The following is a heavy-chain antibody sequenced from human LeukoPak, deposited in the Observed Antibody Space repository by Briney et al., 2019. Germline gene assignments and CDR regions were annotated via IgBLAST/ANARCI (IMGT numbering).Heavy chain of an antibody. J-gene: IGHJ4*02. Sequence: VSGASXSTSSYYWGWIRKPPGKGLGWMGTIYYSGMTYYTPSLTSRVTISVDTSKNQFSLKLSSVTAADTAIYYCAKDRVLDYYDISEMDYWGQGTLVTVSS. CDR1: GASXSTSSYY. D-gene: IGHD3-22*01. CDR2: IYYSGMT. V-gene: IGHV4-39*02. CDR3: AKDRVLDYYDISEMDY.